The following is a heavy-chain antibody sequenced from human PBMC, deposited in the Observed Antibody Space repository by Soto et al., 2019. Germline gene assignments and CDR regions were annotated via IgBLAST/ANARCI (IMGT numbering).Heavy chain of an antibody. CDR3: AREETVAGTLDYYYGMDV. Sequence: SETLSLTCAVSGGSISSSNWWSWVRQPPGKGLEWIGEIYHSGSTNYNPSLKSRVTISVGKSKNQFSLKLSSVTAADTAVYYCAREETVAGTLDYYYGMDVWGQGTTVTSP. D-gene: IGHD6-19*01. J-gene: IGHJ6*02. CDR1: GGSISSSNW. V-gene: IGHV4-4*02. CDR2: IYHSGST.